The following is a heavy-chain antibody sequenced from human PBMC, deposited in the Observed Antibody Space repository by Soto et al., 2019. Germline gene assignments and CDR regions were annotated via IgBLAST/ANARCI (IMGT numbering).Heavy chain of an antibody. CDR2: INHSGRV. CDR1: GGSFSGHS. J-gene: IGHJ5*01. CDR3: STRAYDTNGYYRFDP. V-gene: IGHV4-34*01. Sequence: SFTCAVYGGSFSGHSWTWIRQSPGKGLEWIGDINHSGRVNYSPSLKSRVTISLDTSKNQFSLTLSAVTAADTAMYYCSTRAYDTNGYYRFDPWGQGTLVTVSS. D-gene: IGHD3-22*01.